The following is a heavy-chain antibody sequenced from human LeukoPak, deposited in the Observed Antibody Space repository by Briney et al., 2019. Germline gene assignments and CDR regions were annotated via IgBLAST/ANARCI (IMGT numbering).Heavy chain of an antibody. Sequence: GESLKISCKGSGYSFTSYWIGCVRQMPGKGLEWMGIIYPGDSDTRYSPSFQGQVTISADKSISTAYLQWSSLKASDTAMYYCARHPPRYCSSTSCYDSSDYWGQGTLVTVSS. J-gene: IGHJ4*02. CDR2: IYPGDSDT. CDR1: GYSFTSYW. D-gene: IGHD2-2*01. CDR3: ARHPPRYCSSTSCYDSSDY. V-gene: IGHV5-51*01.